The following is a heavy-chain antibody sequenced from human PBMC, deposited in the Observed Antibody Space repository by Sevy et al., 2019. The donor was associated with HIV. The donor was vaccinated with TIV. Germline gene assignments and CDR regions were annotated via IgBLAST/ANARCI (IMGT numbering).Heavy chain of an antibody. V-gene: IGHV3-7*01. D-gene: IGHD6-6*01. Sequence: GGSLRLSCAASGFTFSSYWMSWVRQAPGKGLEWVANIKQDGSDKYYVDSMKGRFSISRDNAKNSLYVQMNSLRAEDTAVYYCAGERGAVRGFFYYYYGMDVWGQGTTVTVSS. CDR1: GFTFSSYW. J-gene: IGHJ6*02. CDR2: IKQDGSDK. CDR3: AGERGAVRGFFYYYYGMDV.